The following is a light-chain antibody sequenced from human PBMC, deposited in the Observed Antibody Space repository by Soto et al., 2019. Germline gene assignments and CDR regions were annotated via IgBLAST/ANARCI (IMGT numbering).Light chain of an antibody. V-gene: IGKV1-5*03. CDR1: RGISTW. Sequence: DIQMTQSPSTLSASVGDRVTINCRASRGISTWLAWYQHRPGKAPKLLIYQASSLEDGVPSRFSGSGSGTEFTLTISSLQPDDFATYYCQQYISDSRTFGQGTKVESK. CDR2: QAS. CDR3: QQYISDSRT. J-gene: IGKJ2*02.